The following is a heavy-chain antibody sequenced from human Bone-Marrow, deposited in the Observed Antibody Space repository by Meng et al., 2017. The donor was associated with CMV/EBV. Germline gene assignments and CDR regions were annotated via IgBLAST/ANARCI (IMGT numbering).Heavy chain of an antibody. CDR1: GFTFSSYE. CDR3: ARSSSIVGATRWFDY. Sequence: GGSLRLSCAASGFTFSSYEMNWVRQAPGKGLEWVSYISSSGSTIYYADSVKGRFTISRDNAKNSLYLQMNSLRAEDTAVYYCARSSSIVGATRWFDYWGQGTLVTASS. CDR2: ISSSGSTI. V-gene: IGHV3-48*03. D-gene: IGHD1-26*01. J-gene: IGHJ4*02.